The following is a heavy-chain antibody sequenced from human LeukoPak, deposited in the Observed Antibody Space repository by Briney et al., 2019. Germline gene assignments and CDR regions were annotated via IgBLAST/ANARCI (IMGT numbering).Heavy chain of an antibody. CDR3: ARSRWDLLRYFQD. CDR1: GYTFTGYY. D-gene: IGHD1-26*01. CDR2: INPNSGGT. J-gene: IGHJ1*01. V-gene: IGHV1-2*02. Sequence: ASVKVSCKASGYTFTGYYMHWVRQAPGQGLEWMGWINPNSGGTNYAQKFQGRVTMTRDTSISTAYMELSRLRSDDTAVYYCARSRWDLLRYFQDWGQGTLVTVSS.